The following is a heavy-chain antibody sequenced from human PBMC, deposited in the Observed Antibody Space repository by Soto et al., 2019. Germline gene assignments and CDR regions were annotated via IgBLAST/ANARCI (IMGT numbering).Heavy chain of an antibody. CDR3: ARLIGNSWFIG. V-gene: IGHV6-1*01. CDR1: GDSVSSNSVT. D-gene: IGHD2-15*01. CDR2: TYFRSKWYS. Sequence: QVQLQQSGPGLVKPSQTLSLTCAISGDSVSSNSVTWNWIRQSPSSGLEWLGRTYFRSKWYSDYEESVKSRIVIDPHTSRNQFSLQLNSVTPDDTAVYYCARLIGNSWFIGWGQGSLVTVSS. J-gene: IGHJ4*02.